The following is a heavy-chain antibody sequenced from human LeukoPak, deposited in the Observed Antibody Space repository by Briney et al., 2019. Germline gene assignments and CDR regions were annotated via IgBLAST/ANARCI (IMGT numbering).Heavy chain of an antibody. CDR3: ARECSGSIAAPSWFDP. CDR2: IIPIFGTA. CDR1: GGTFSSYA. D-gene: IGHD6-6*01. Sequence: ASVKVSCKASGGTFSSYAISWVRQAPGQGLEWMGGIIPIFGTANYAQKFQGRVTITADESTSTAYMELSSLRSEDTAVYYCARECSGSIAAPSWFDPWGQGTLVTVSS. J-gene: IGHJ5*02. V-gene: IGHV1-69*13.